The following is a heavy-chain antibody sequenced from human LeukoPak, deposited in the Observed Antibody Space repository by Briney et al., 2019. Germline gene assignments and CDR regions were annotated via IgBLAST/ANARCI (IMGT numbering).Heavy chain of an antibody. Sequence: GGSLRLSCAASGFTFSSYGISWVRQAPGKGLEWVSAISASGGTTYYADSVKGHFTISRDNSKNTLYLQMNSLRAEDTAVYYCAKDLLAFPNGFDYWGQGTLVTVSS. J-gene: IGHJ4*02. CDR3: AKDLLAFPNGFDY. CDR1: GFTFSSYG. V-gene: IGHV3-23*01. CDR2: ISASGGTT. D-gene: IGHD3-3*02.